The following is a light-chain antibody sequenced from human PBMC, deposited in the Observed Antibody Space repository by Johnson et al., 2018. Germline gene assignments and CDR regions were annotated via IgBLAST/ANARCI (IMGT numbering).Light chain of an antibody. V-gene: IGLV1-51*02. CDR1: SSNIGNNY. CDR2: ENN. CDR3: GTWDSSLSAGNV. Sequence: QSVLTQPPSVSAAPGQKVTISCSGSSSNIGNNYVSWYQQLPGTAPKLLIYENNKLPSGIPYRFSGSKSGTSATLGITGLQTVDEADYYCGTWDSSLSAGNVFGTGTKVTVL. J-gene: IGLJ1*01.